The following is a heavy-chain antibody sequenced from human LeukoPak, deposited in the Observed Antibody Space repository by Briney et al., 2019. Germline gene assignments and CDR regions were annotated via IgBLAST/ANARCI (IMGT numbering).Heavy chain of an antibody. Sequence: ASVKVSCKASGDTFSSYVISRVRQAPGQGLEWMGGIIPIFGTANYAQKFQGRVTIIADESTSTVYMELSSLRSEDTAVYYCARERLDAFDIWGQGTTVTVSS. CDR3: ARERLDAFDI. CDR2: IIPIFGTA. D-gene: IGHD6-25*01. J-gene: IGHJ3*02. V-gene: IGHV1-69*13. CDR1: GDTFSSYV.